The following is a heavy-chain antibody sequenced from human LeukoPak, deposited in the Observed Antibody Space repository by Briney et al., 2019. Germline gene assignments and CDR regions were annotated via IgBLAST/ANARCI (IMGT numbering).Heavy chain of an antibody. J-gene: IGHJ3*02. CDR1: GYTSTSYG. CDR2: ISAYNGNT. CDR3: ARDPPNYYDSEDAFDI. Sequence: ASVKVSCKASGYTSTSYGISWVRQAPGQGLEWMGWISAYNGNTNYAQKLQGRVTMTTDTSTSTAYMELRSLRSDDTAVYYCARDPPNYYDSEDAFDIWGQGTMVTVSS. V-gene: IGHV1-18*01. D-gene: IGHD3-22*01.